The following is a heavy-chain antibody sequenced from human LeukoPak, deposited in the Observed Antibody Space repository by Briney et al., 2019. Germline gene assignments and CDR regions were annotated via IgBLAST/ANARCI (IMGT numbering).Heavy chain of an antibody. CDR1: GFTFSIYA. J-gene: IGHJ6*02. D-gene: IGHD2-8*01. Sequence: GGSLRLSCAASGFTFSIYAMNWVRQAPGKGLEWVSAISGSGGSTYYADSVKGRFTISRDNSKNTLYLQMNSLRAEDTAVYYCAKDIVLMVYAPTYGMDVWGQGTTVTVSS. V-gene: IGHV3-23*01. CDR2: ISGSGGST. CDR3: AKDIVLMVYAPTYGMDV.